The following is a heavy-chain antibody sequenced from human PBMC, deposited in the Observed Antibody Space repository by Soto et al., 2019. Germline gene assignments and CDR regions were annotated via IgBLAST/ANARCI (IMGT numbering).Heavy chain of an antibody. V-gene: IGHV4-31*01. J-gene: IGHJ5*02. CDR3: ARSVTP. D-gene: IGHD5-18*01. Sequence: PSETLSLTCTVSGGSISSGGYYWNWIRQQPGKGLEWIGYIYYIGIXXYNPSLKXXVTISVDTSNXQFSLXLVSVTSADTAVYYCARSVTPWGQGTLVTVSS. CDR2: IYYIGIX. CDR1: GGSISSGGYY.